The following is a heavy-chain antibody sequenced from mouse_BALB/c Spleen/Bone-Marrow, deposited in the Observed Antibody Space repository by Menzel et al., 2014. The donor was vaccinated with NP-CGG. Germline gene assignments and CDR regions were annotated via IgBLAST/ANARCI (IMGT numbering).Heavy chain of an antibody. D-gene: IGHD1-1*01. CDR2: ISCYNGAT. CDR3: ARSEGIYYYGSSYAMDY. CDR1: DYSFTDYY. Sequence: LVKTGASVKISCKASDYSFTDYYIHWVKQTHGKSLEWIGYISCYNGATNYNQKFKGKATFTVDTSSSAAYMRFSSLTSEDSAVYYCARSEGIYYYGSSYAMDYWGQGTSVTVSS. J-gene: IGHJ4*01. V-gene: IGHV1S34*01.